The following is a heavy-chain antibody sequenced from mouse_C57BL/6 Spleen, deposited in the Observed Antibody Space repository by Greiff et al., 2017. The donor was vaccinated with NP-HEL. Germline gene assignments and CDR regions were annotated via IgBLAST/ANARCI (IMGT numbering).Heavy chain of an antibody. J-gene: IGHJ1*03. D-gene: IGHD1-1*01. V-gene: IGHV5-16*01. CDR1: GFTFSDYY. CDR2: INYDGSST. CDR3: ARDTVVSYWYFDV. Sequence: EVKLVESEGGLVQPGSSMKLSCTASGFTFSDYYMAWVRQVPEKGLEWVANINYDGSSTYYLDSLKSRFIISRDNAKNILYLQMSSLKSEDTATYYCARDTVVSYWYFDVWGTGTTVTVSS.